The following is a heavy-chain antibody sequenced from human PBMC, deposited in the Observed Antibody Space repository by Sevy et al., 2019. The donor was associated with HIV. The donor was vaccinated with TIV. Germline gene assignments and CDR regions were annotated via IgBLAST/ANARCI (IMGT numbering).Heavy chain of an antibody. CDR3: TRWKGLQSIFDY. J-gene: IGHJ4*02. CDR1: GFTFGDYA. D-gene: IGHD1-1*01. V-gene: IGHV3-49*04. Sequence: GGSLRLSCTTSGFTFGDYAMNWVRQAPGKGLEWVAFLKSKADGGTVDHAASVKGRFTILRDDSKSIAYLQMNDLTTDDTGVYYCTRWKGLQSIFDYWGQGALVTVSS. CDR2: LKSKADGGTV.